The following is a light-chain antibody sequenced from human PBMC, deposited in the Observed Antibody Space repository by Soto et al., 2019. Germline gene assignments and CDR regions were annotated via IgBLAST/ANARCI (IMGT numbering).Light chain of an antibody. Sequence: QTVVTQEPSLTVSPGGTVTLTCASSTGAVTSGNFPSWFQQKPGQAPRTLIYTTNNKHSWTPARFSGSLLGDKAALTLSGXXXXXEADYYCLLYYGGAHLVFGGGTKLTVL. J-gene: IGLJ3*02. CDR3: LLYYGGAHLV. V-gene: IGLV7-43*01. CDR1: TGAVTSGNF. CDR2: TTN.